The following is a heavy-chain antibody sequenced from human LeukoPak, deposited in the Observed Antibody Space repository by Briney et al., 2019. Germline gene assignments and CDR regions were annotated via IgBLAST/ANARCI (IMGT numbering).Heavy chain of an antibody. CDR2: IYYSGST. Sequence: SEILSLTCAVYGGSFSSYYWSWIRQPPGKGLEWIGYIYYSGSTNYNPSLKSRVTISVDTSKNQFSLKLSSVTAADTAVYYCARDYYGMDVWGQGTTVTVSS. CDR1: GGSFSSYY. J-gene: IGHJ6*02. V-gene: IGHV4-59*01. CDR3: ARDYYGMDV.